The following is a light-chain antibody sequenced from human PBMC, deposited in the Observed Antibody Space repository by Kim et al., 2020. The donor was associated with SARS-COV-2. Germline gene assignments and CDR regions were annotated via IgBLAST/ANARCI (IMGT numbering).Light chain of an antibody. V-gene: IGKV4-1*01. Sequence: DIVMTQSPDSLAVSLGERATINCKSSQSVLSSSNNKNYLAWYQHKAGQPPQLLIHWASTRASGVPDRFSGSGSGTDFTLTISSLQAEDVAVYYCQQYYSAPRTFGGGTKVDIK. CDR3: QQYYSAPRT. J-gene: IGKJ4*01. CDR1: QSVLSSSNNKNY. CDR2: WAS.